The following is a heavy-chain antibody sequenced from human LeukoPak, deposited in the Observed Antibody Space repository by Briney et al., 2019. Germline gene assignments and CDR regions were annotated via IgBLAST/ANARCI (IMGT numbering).Heavy chain of an antibody. V-gene: IGHV3-7*03. CDR2: IKQDGSEK. J-gene: IGHJ5*02. CDR1: GFTFSSYW. Sequence: GGSLRLSCAASGFTFSSYWMSWVRQAPGKGLEWVANIKQDGSEKYYVDSEKGRFTISRDNAKNSLYLQMNSLRAEDTALYYCARDNPTPLGDHPAGFDPWGQGTLVTVSS. D-gene: IGHD4-17*01. CDR3: ARDNPTPLGDHPAGFDP.